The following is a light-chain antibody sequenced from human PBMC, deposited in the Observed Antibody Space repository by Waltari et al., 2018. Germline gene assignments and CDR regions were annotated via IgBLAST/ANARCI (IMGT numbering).Light chain of an antibody. J-gene: IGKJ1*01. CDR2: GAS. CDR3: QQYGSSRWT. CDR1: QSVSSSY. V-gene: IGKV3-20*01. Sequence: EIVFTQSPGTLSLSPGERATLSCRASQSVSSSYLAWYQQKPGQAPRLPIYGASSRATGIPDRFSGSGSGTDFTLTISRLEPEDFAVYYCQQYGSSRWTFGQGTKVEIK.